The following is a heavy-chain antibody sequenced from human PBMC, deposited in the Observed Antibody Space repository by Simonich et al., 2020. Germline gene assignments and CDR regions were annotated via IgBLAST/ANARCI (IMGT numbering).Heavy chain of an antibody. CDR3: ARDRYCSGGSCYYFDY. Sequence: QVQLVESGGGVVQPGRSLRLSCAASGFTFSSYGMHWVRQVQGKGLEWVAVIWYDGSNKYYADSVKGRFTISRDNSKNTLFLQMNSLRAEDTAVYYCARDRYCSGGSCYYFDYWGQGTLVTVSS. D-gene: IGHD2-15*01. CDR2: IWYDGSNK. V-gene: IGHV3-33*01. J-gene: IGHJ4*02. CDR1: GFTFSSYG.